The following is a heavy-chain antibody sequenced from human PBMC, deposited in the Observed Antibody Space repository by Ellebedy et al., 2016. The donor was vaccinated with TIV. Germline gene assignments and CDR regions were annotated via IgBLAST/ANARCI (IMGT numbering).Heavy chain of an antibody. V-gene: IGHV4-39*01. J-gene: IGHJ5*02. CDR2: IYYSGST. D-gene: IGHD2-15*01. CDR3: ARHKEGSCSGSSCLMSWFDP. CDR1: GGSISSSSYS. Sequence: SETLSLTCTVSGGSISSSSYSWGWIRQPPGKGLEWIGSIYYSGSTYDNPSLKSRVTTSVDTSKNQFSLKLSSVTAADTAVYFCARHKEGSCSGSSCLMSWFDPWGQGTLVTVSS.